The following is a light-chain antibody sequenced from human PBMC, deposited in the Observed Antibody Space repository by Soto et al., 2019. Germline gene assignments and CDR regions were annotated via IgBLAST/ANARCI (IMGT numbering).Light chain of an antibody. CDR3: HQYNDGPGGT. V-gene: IGKV3-15*01. CDR1: QSVSTN. J-gene: IGKJ1*01. CDR2: GAS. Sequence: EIVMTQSPATLYVSPGERAILSCRASQSVSTNLAWYQQKPGQAPRLLIFGASSRAPGIPVRFSGSGSGRQFTLTISGLQSEDCAVYHCHQYNDGPGGTFGQGTKVGIK.